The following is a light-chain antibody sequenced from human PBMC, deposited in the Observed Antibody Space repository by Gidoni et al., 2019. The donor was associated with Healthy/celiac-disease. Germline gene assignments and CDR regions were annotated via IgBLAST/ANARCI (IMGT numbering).Light chain of an antibody. V-gene: IGKV3-20*01. CDR1: QSVSSSY. CDR2: GAS. J-gene: IGKJ4*01. Sequence: EIVLTQSPGTLSLSPGERATLSCRASQSVSSSYLAWYQQKPGQAPRLLIYGASSRATGIPDRVSGSGSGTDFTLTISRLEPEDFAVHYCQQYGSSPLTFGGGTKVEIK. CDR3: QQYGSSPLT.